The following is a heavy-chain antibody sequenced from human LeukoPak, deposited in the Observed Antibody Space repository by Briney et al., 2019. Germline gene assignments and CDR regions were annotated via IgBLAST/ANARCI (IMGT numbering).Heavy chain of an antibody. V-gene: IGHV3-49*04. CDR3: TRAIEGAFDI. J-gene: IGHJ3*02. CDR2: IRSKAYGGTT. CDR1: GFTFGGYA. Sequence: PGRSLRLSCTASGFTFGGYAMTWVRQAPGKGLEWVGFIRSKAYGGTTEYAASVKGRFTLSRDDSKSIAYLQMNSLETEDTAVYYCTRAIEGAFDIWGQGTMVTVSS.